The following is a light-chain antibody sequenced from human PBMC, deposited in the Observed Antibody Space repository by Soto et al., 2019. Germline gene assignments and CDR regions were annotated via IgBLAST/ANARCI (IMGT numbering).Light chain of an antibody. CDR2: GAA. V-gene: IGKV3-15*01. Sequence: DTVISLFPATASVTPGVRVTVSCRASQNVFTSRAWYQRTPGQAPRLLLYGAATRATSTPARFSGSGSGTEFTLTISSLQSEYFAGYSCQQYHSWQAFGRGAKADI. CDR3: QQYHSWQA. CDR1: QNVFTS. J-gene: IGKJ1*01.